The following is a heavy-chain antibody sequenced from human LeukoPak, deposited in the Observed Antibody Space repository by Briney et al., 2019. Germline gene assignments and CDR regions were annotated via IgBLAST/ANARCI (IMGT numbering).Heavy chain of an antibody. CDR1: GFTFNSYA. V-gene: IGHV3-23*01. J-gene: IGHJ4*02. D-gene: IGHD2-15*01. CDR3: AKGKGSSSSSIDW. CDR2: ISGSGGST. Sequence: PGGSLRLSCAASGFTFNSYAMSWVRQAPGKGLEWVSAISGSGGSTYYADSVKGRFTISRDNSKNTLYLQIQSLRAEDTAVYYCAKGKGSSSSSIDWWGQGTLVTVSS.